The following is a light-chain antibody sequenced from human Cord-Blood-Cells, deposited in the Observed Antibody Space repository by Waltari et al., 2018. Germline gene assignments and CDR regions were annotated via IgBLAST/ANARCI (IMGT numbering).Light chain of an antibody. CDR1: QSVSSN. CDR3: QQYNNWPLT. Sequence: EIVLTQSPATLSVSPGERATLSCRASQSVSSNLAWYQPKPWQAPRLLIYGASATATGIPARFIGSVYGTEFTLSISSLQSEDFAVYSCQQYNNWPLTFGGGTKVEIK. V-gene: IGKV3-15*01. J-gene: IGKJ4*01. CDR2: GAS.